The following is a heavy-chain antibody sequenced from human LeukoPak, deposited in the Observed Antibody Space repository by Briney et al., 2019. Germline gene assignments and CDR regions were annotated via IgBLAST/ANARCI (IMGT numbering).Heavy chain of an antibody. J-gene: IGHJ4*02. V-gene: IGHV3-21*01. Sequence: GGSLRLSCAASGFTFSSYAMSWVRQAPGKGLEWVSSISSSSSYIYYADSVKGRFTISRDNAKNSLYLQMNSLRAEDTAVYYCARDLPPEDSSGYYGRYFDYWGQGTLVTVSS. CDR2: ISSSSSYI. CDR1: GFTFSSYA. D-gene: IGHD3-22*01. CDR3: ARDLPPEDSSGYYGRYFDY.